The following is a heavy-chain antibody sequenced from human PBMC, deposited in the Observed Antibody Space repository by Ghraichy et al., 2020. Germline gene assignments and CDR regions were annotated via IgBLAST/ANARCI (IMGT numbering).Heavy chain of an antibody. CDR3: AKDSGGSYLRSYFQH. Sequence: GGSLRLSCAASGFIFSSYAMTWVRQAPGKGLEWVSSISGSGGSKYYADSVKGRFSISRDNSKNTLYLQMNSLRAEDTAVYYCAKDSGGSYLRSYFQHWGQGTLITVSS. CDR1: GFIFSSYA. V-gene: IGHV3-23*01. J-gene: IGHJ1*01. CDR2: ISGSGGSK. D-gene: IGHD2-15*01.